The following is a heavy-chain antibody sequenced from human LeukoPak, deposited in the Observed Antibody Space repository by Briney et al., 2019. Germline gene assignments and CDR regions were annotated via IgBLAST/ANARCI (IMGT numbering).Heavy chain of an antibody. CDR3: ARGRVVRGVIMFDFPPECLDY. CDR1: GGPISSYY. J-gene: IGHJ4*02. Sequence: PSETLSLTCTVSGGPISSYYWSWIRQPAGKGLEWIGRIYTSGSTNYNPSLKSRVTMSVDTSKNQFSLKLSSVTAADTAVYYCARGRVVRGVIMFDFPPECLDYWGQGTLVTVSS. V-gene: IGHV4-4*07. CDR2: IYTSGST. D-gene: IGHD3-10*01.